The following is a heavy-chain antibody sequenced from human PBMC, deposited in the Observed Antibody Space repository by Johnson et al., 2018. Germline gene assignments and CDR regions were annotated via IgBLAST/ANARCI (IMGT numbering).Heavy chain of an antibody. CDR1: GFTFNNYA. D-gene: IGHD6-25*01. Sequence: VQLVESGGGVVQPGRSLRLSCAASGFTFNNYAMHWVRQAPGKGLEWVAVISYDGSDNYYADSVKGRFTISRDNSRTTLYLQMNSLRAEDTAVYYCAREKTAAAAFYIWGQGTMVTVSS. CDR2: ISYDGSDN. V-gene: IGHV3-30-3*01. J-gene: IGHJ3*02. CDR3: AREKTAAAAFYI.